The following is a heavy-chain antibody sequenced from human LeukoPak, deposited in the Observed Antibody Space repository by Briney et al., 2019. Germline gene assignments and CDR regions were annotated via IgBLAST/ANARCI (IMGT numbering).Heavy chain of an antibody. CDR2: ISSSGSTI. CDR3: ARVKGWPAAGTAAFDI. J-gene: IGHJ3*02. Sequence: GGSLRLSCAASGFTFSDYYMSWIRQAPGKGLEWVSYISSSGSTIYYADSVKGRFTISRDNAKNSLYLQMNSLRAEDTAVYYCARVKGWPAAGTAAFDIWGQGKMVTVSS. CDR1: GFTFSDYY. D-gene: IGHD6-13*01. V-gene: IGHV3-11*01.